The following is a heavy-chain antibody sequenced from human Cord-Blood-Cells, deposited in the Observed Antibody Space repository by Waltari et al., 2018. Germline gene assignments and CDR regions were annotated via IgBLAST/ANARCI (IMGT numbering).Heavy chain of an antibody. D-gene: IGHD1-26*01. CDR2: INHSGST. CDR1: GGSFSGYY. Sequence: QVQLQQWGAGLLKPSETLSLTCAVYGGSFSGYYWSWIRQPPGKGLEWIGEINHSGSTNDNPSLKSRVTRSVDTSKNQFSLKLSSVTAADTAVYYCATRYSGSYYAFDIWGQGTMVTVSS. J-gene: IGHJ3*02. V-gene: IGHV4-34*01. CDR3: ATRYSGSYYAFDI.